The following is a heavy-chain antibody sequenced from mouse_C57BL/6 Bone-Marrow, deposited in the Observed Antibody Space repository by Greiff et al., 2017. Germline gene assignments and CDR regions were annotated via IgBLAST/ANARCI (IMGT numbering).Heavy chain of an antibody. CDR2: IYPTSGRT. J-gene: IGHJ2*01. CDR1: GYTFTSYW. V-gene: IGHV1-55*01. Sequence: QVQLQQSGAELVKPGASVKMSCKASGYTFTSYWITWVKQRPGQGLEWIGDIYPTSGRTNYNEKFKSKAILTVDTSSNTAYMQLSSLTSEDSAVFYCARSGPLGRSVDYWGQGTTLTVSS. CDR3: ARSGPLGRSVDY. D-gene: IGHD4-1*01.